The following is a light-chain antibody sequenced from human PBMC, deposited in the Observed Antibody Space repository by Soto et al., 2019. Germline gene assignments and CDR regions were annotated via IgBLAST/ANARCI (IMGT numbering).Light chain of an antibody. CDR2: DNI. V-gene: IGLV1-51*01. CDR3: GTWDSSLSGVV. J-gene: IGLJ2*01. Sequence: QSVLTQPPSVSAAPGQKVTISCSGSSSSIANNYVSWYQQLPGTAPKLLIYDNIKRPSGIPDRFSGSKSGTSATLGITGLQTGDEAYYYCGTWDSSLSGVVFGGGTKVTVL. CDR1: SSSIANNY.